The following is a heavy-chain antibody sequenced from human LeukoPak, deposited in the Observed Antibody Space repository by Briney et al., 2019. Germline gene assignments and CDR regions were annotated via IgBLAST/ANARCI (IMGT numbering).Heavy chain of an antibody. CDR2: ISYDGSNK. V-gene: IGHV3-30-3*01. CDR3: ARDTSSGWYIGY. J-gene: IGHJ4*02. Sequence: GGSLRLSCAASGFIFSSYAMHWVRQAPGKGLEWVAVISYDGSNKYYADSVKGRFTISRDNSKNTLYLQMNSLRAEDTAVYYCARDTSSGWYIGYWGQGTLVTVSS. D-gene: IGHD6-19*01. CDR1: GFIFSSYA.